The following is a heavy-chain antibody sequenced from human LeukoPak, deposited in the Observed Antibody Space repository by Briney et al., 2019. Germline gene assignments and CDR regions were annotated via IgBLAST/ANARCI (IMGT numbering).Heavy chain of an antibody. V-gene: IGHV4-59*01. J-gene: IGHJ6*02. Sequence: SETLSLTCSVSGGSISGYYWTWVRQPPGKGLEWVGQIHYSGRADYNPSLKSRITMSVDTSRNQISLKLSSVTAADTAIYYCVRFGVNYDMDVWGQGTTVTVFS. CDR2: IHYSGRA. CDR3: VRFGVNYDMDV. CDR1: GGSISGYY. D-gene: IGHD3-16*01.